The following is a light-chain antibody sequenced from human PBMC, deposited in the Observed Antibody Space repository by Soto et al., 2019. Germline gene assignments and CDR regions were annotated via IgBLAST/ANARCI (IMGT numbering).Light chain of an antibody. Sequence: AIRMTQSPSSFSASTGDRVTITCRASQDISSFLAWYQQRPGTAPKLLIYAASTLQSGVPSRFSGSGSGTDFTLNISSLQSEDFATYYCQHYYSYPWTCGRGTTVEV. J-gene: IGKJ1*01. CDR2: AAS. CDR1: QDISSF. V-gene: IGKV1-8*01. CDR3: QHYYSYPWT.